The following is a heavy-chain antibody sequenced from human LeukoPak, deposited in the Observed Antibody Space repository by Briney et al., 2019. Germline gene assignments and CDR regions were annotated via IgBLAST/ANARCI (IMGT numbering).Heavy chain of an antibody. CDR2: INHSGST. V-gene: IGHV4-34*01. D-gene: IGHD5-18*01. Sequence: SETLSLTCAVYGGSFSGYYWSWIRQPPGKGLEWIGEINHSGSTNYNPSLKSRVTISVDTSKNQFSLKLSSVTAADTAVYYCAREDTARKNYNYYYYMDVWGKGTTVTISS. CDR3: AREDTARKNYNYYYYMDV. J-gene: IGHJ6*03. CDR1: GGSFSGYY.